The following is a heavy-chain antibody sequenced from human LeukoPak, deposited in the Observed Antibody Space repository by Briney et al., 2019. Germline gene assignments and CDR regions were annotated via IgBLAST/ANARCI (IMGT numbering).Heavy chain of an antibody. CDR3: AKVHPYSSSWYYFDY. V-gene: IGHV3-23*01. D-gene: IGHD6-13*01. CDR1: GFTFSSYA. J-gene: IGHJ4*02. Sequence: RGSLRLSCAASGFTFSSYAMSWVRQAPGKGLEWVSAISGSGGSTYYADSVKGRFTISRDNSKNTLYLQMNSPRAEDTAVYYCAKVHPYSSSWYYFDYWGQGTLVTVSS. CDR2: ISGSGGST.